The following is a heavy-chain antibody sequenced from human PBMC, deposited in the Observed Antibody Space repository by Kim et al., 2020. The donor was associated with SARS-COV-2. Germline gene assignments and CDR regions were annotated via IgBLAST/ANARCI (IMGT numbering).Heavy chain of an antibody. J-gene: IGHJ6*02. CDR1: GGSISSSSYY. CDR2: IYYSGST. V-gene: IGHV4-39*01. D-gene: IGHD3-22*01. Sequence: SETLSLTCTVSGGSISSSSYYWGWIRQPPGKGLEWIGSIYYSGSTYYNPSLKSRVTISVDTSKNQFSLKLSSVTAADTAVYYCATHYYYDSTADVRNYYYYGMDVWGQGTTVTVSS. CDR3: ATHYYYDSTADVRNYYYYGMDV.